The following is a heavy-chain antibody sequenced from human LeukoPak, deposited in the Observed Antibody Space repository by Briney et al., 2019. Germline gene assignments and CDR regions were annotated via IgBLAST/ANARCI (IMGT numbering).Heavy chain of an antibody. D-gene: IGHD3-22*01. CDR1: GGTFSSYA. Sequence: ASVKVSCKASGGTFSSYAISWVRQAPGQGLEWMGRIIPILGIANYAQKLQGRVTMTTDTSTSTAYMELRSLRSDDTAVYYCARTSYYYDSSGYYSDWFGPWGQGTLVTVSS. CDR3: ARTSYYYDSSGYYSDWFGP. CDR2: IIPILGIA. J-gene: IGHJ5*02. V-gene: IGHV1-69*04.